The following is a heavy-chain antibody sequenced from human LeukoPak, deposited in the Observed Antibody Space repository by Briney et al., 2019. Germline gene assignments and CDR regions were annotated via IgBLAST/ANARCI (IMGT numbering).Heavy chain of an antibody. CDR2: LNPSSGGT. CDR3: ARDPSYCGGDCYAFDI. V-gene: IGHV1-46*01. Sequence: ASVKVSCKASGYTFIDYYLHWVRQAPGQGLEWIGILNPSSGGTIYAQKFQGRVTMTRATSTSTVYMELSSLRPEDTAVYYCARDPSYCGGDCYAFDISGQGTMVTVSS. J-gene: IGHJ3*02. D-gene: IGHD2-21*02. CDR1: GYTFIDYY.